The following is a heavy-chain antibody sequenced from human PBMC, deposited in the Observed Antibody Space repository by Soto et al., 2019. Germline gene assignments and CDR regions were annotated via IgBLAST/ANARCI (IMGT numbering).Heavy chain of an antibody. D-gene: IGHD3-22*01. V-gene: IGHV4-34*01. J-gene: IGHJ4*02. CDR1: GGSFSGYY. CDR3: ARGSIPKFRWLPYFDY. Sequence: QVQLQQWGAGLLKPSETLSLTCAVYGGSFSGYYWSWIRQPPGKGLEWIGEINHSGSTNYNPSLKSRVTLSVSTSKNQFSLKLSSVTAADTAVYYCARGSIPKFRWLPYFDYWGQGTLVTVSS. CDR2: INHSGST.